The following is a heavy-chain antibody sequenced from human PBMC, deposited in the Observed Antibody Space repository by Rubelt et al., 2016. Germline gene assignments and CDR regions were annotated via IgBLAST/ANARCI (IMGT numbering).Heavy chain of an antibody. J-gene: IGHJ4*02. CDR2: ISSYSTYL. V-gene: IGHV3-21*01. CDR1: GFTFSSYG. CDR3: ARGGGHFDY. Sequence: VQLVESGGGVVQPGGSLRLSCAASGFTFSSYGMNWVRQAPGKGLEWVTSISSYSTYLYSADSVKGRFTISGDNAKNSLYRQMNSRGAEDTAVYYCARGGGHFDYWGQGTLVSVSS.